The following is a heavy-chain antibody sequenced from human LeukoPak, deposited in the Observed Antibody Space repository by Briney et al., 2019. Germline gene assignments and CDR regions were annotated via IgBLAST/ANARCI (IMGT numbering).Heavy chain of an antibody. CDR3: AREDDSNALPTDY. D-gene: IGHD3-22*01. V-gene: IGHV3-21*01. CDR1: GFTFSSYS. J-gene: IGHJ4*02. CDR2: ISSSSSYI. Sequence: GGSLGLSCAASGFTFSSYSMNWVRQAPGKGLEWVSSISSSSSYIYYADSVKGRFTISRDNAKNSLYLQMNSLRAEDTAVYYCAREDDSNALPTDYWGQGTLVTVSS.